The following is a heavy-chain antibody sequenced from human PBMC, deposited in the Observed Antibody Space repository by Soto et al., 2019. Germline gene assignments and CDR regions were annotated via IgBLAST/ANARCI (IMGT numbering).Heavy chain of an antibody. D-gene: IGHD6-13*01. CDR1: GFSLNDYG. Sequence: QVQLVESGGGVVQPGRSLRLSCAASGFSLNDYGMHWVRQPPGKGLEWVAVISYDGSDKYYADSVKGRFTISRDSSKNTLHLQMDSLRAEDTAVYYCAKVRIAPAKPFYFDSWGQGTLVTVSS. CDR3: AKVRIAPAKPFYFDS. V-gene: IGHV3-30*18. CDR2: ISYDGSDK. J-gene: IGHJ4*02.